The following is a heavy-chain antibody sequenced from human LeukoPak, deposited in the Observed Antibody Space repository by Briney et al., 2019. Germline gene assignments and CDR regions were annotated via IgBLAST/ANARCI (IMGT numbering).Heavy chain of an antibody. CDR2: IYHSGTT. Sequence: PSETLSLTCAVSGYSIRSGYFWGWIRQPPGKGLEWIASIYHSGTTYYNPSLKSRVTISVDTSKNQFSLKLSSVTAADTAVYYCARARRDGYNLRGFVDYWGQGTLVTVSS. V-gene: IGHV4-38-2*01. D-gene: IGHD5-24*01. CDR3: ARARRDGYNLRGFVDY. CDR1: GYSIRSGYF. J-gene: IGHJ4*02.